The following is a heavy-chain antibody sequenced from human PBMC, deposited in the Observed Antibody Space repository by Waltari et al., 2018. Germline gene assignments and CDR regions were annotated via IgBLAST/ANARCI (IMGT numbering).Heavy chain of an antibody. J-gene: IGHJ6*03. V-gene: IGHV4-38-2*01. CDR1: GYSISSGYN. Sequence: QVQLQESGPGLVKPSETLSLTCAVSGYSISSGYNWGWIRQPPGKGLEWIGSIYHSGSTDYNPSLKSRVTISVDTSKNQVSLKLSSVTAADTAVYYCARGLSSSWYVYYYYYMDVWGKGTTVTVSS. CDR3: ARGLSSSWYVYYYYYMDV. D-gene: IGHD6-13*01. CDR2: IYHSGST.